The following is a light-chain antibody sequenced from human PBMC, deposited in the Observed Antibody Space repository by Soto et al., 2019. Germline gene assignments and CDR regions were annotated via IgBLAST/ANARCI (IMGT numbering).Light chain of an antibody. V-gene: IGKV3-15*01. J-gene: IGKJ4*01. CDR2: GAS. CDR1: QRVYSN. Sequence: EILMTQSPDTLSVSPGESATLSCRASQRVYSNLAWYQQRPGQAPRLLIYGASTRATGVPARFSGRGSGTEFTLTIAGLQPEDFATYYCQQYESYSPLTFGGGTKVDIK. CDR3: QQYESYSPLT.